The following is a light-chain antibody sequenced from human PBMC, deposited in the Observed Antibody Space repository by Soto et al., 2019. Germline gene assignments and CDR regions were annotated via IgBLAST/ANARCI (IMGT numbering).Light chain of an antibody. CDR1: QSISSY. Sequence: DVQMTQSPSSLSASLGDRVTITCRASQSISSYLNWYQQKPGKAPKLLIYAASSLQSGVPSRFSGSGSGTDFTLTISSLQPEDFATYYCQQSYSTPLTFGRGTRLEI. CDR3: QQSYSTPLT. J-gene: IGKJ5*01. CDR2: AAS. V-gene: IGKV1-39*01.